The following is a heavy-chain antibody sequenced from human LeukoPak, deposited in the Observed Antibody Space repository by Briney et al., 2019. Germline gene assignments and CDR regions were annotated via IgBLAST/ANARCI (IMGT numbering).Heavy chain of an antibody. CDR3: AKDAVVGATTFFDY. J-gene: IGHJ4*02. CDR2: ISWNSGSI. V-gene: IGHV3-9*01. Sequence: GGSLRLSCAASGFTFDDYAMHWVRQDPGKGLEWVSGISWNSGSIGYADSVKGRFTISRDNAKNSLYLQMNSLRAEDTALYYCAKDAVVGATTFFDYWGQGTLVTVSS. D-gene: IGHD1-26*01. CDR1: GFTFDDYA.